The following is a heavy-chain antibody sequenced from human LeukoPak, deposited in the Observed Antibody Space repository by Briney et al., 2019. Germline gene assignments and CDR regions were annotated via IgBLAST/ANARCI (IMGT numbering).Heavy chain of an antibody. CDR3: AKLYYYGSGSYYNGYYYYMDV. Sequence: GGSLRLSCAASGFTFSSYAMSWVRQAPGKGLEWVSAISGSGGSTYYADSVKGRFTISRDNSKNTLYLQMNSLRAEDTAVYYCAKLYYYGSGSYYNGYYYYMDVWGKGTAVTISS. V-gene: IGHV3-23*01. CDR2: ISGSGGST. CDR1: GFTFSSYA. J-gene: IGHJ6*03. D-gene: IGHD3-10*01.